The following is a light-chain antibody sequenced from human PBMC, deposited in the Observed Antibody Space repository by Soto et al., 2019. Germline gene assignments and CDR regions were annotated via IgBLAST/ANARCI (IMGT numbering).Light chain of an antibody. CDR3: QQSYSSPWT. V-gene: IGKV1-39*01. CDR1: QTITTS. Sequence: DIQMTQSPSSLSASVGDRVTITCRTSQTITTSLNWYRQKPGKDPDLLIYAASSLQSGIPSSFGGRGSGTDFTLTISSLQPEDFATYYCQQSYSSPWTVGQVTKGELK. J-gene: IGKJ1*01. CDR2: AAS.